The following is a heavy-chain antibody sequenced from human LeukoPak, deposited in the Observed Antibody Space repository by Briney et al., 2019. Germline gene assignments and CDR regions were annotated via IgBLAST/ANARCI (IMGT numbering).Heavy chain of an antibody. V-gene: IGHV3-48*01. Sequence: HPGGSLRLSCAASGFTFSTYTMNWVRQAPGKGLEWVSYITTTSTTKLYADSVRGRFTISRDNAKNSLYLQMNSLRVEDTAVYYCATLPYYYDSSGSYYFDYWGQGTLVTVSS. CDR2: ITTTSTTK. J-gene: IGHJ4*02. D-gene: IGHD3-22*01. CDR3: ATLPYYYDSSGSYYFDY. CDR1: GFTFSTYT.